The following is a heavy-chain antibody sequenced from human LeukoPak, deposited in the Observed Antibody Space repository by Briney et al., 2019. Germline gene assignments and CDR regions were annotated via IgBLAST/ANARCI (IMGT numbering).Heavy chain of an antibody. V-gene: IGHV4-39*07. D-gene: IGHD3-22*01. CDR1: GGSISSSSYY. J-gene: IGHJ4*02. CDR2: IYYSGST. Sequence: KPSETLSLTCTVSGGSISSSSYYWGWIRQPPGKGLEWIGSIYYSGSTYYNPSLKSRVTISVDTSKNQISLKLNSVTAADTAVYYCARVGLHYYDSSPYPYYLDYWGQGTLVTVSS. CDR3: ARVGLHYYDSSPYPYYLDY.